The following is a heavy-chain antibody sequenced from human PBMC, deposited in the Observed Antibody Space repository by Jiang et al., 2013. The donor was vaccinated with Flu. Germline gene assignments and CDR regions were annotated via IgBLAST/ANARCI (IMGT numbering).Heavy chain of an antibody. CDR3: ARGTGYCSGGSCYSYYYYGMDV. CDR1: GGTFSSYA. CDR2: IIPIFGTA. D-gene: IGHD2-15*01. Sequence: GAEVKKPGSSVKVSCKASGGTFSSYAISWVRQAPGQGLEWMGGIIPIFGTANYAQKFQGRVTITADESTSTAYMELSSLRSEDTAVYYCARGTGYCSGGSCYSYYYYGMDVWGQGTTGHRLL. J-gene: IGHJ6*02. V-gene: IGHV1-69*01.